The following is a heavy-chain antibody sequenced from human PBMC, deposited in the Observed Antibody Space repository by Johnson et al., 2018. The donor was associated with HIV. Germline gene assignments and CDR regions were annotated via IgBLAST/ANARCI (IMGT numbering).Heavy chain of an antibody. V-gene: IGHV3-23*04. CDR3: AKDREGSGWDEGDAFDI. J-gene: IGHJ3*02. CDR2: INWNGGST. D-gene: IGHD6-19*01. Sequence: EVQLVESGGGLVKPGGSLRLSCAASGFTFSDYYMSWIRQAPGKGLEWVSGINWNGGSTGYADSVKGRFTISRDNYKNTLYLQMNSLRAEDTAVYYCAKDREGSGWDEGDAFDIWGQGTMVTVSS. CDR1: GFTFSDYY.